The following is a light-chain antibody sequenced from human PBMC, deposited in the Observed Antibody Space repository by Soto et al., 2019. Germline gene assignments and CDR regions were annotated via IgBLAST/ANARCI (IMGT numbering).Light chain of an antibody. CDR1: QTIRRY. V-gene: IGKV1-39*01. CDR2: ETT. J-gene: IGKJ1*01. Sequence: IMMTQSPSSLSASVGDRVTMTCRASQTIRRYLNWYEQKPGKAPKLLIYETTSLQVGVPSRFRGSGSGRIFTLTMSNLQPEDFATYYCQQSYSVPPTCGQGTRVDI. CDR3: QQSYSVPPT.